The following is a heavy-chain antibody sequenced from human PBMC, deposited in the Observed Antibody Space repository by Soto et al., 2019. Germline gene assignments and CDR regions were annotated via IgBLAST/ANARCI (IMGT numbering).Heavy chain of an antibody. Sequence: PGGSLRLSCAASGFTFSSYDMHWVRQATGKGLEWVSAIGTAGDTYYPGSVKGRFTISRENAKNSLYLQMNSLRAGDTAVYYCARGATYYYDSSGYYQTRYDDFDIWGQGTMVTVSS. D-gene: IGHD3-22*01. CDR1: GFTFSSYD. CDR3: ARGATYYYDSSGYYQTRYDDFDI. J-gene: IGHJ3*02. CDR2: IGTAGDT. V-gene: IGHV3-13*01.